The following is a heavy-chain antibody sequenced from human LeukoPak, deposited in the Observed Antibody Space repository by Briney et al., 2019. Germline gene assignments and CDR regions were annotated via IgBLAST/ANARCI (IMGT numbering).Heavy chain of an antibody. D-gene: IGHD1-26*01. J-gene: IGHJ5*02. CDR2: INQHETEK. Sequence: PGGSLRLSCAVSGFTFTNYWMTWVRQAAGKGLERVANINQHETEKFYVDSVVGRFTISRDNGKNFLYLQMNSLRAEDTAVYYCAKSGGFFDTWGQGTLVTVSS. V-gene: IGHV3-7*01. CDR3: AKSGGFFDT. CDR1: GFTFTNYW.